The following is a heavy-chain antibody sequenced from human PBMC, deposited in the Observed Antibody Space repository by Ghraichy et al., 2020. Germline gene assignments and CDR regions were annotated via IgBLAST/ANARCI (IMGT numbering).Heavy chain of an antibody. CDR1: GFTFSSYA. J-gene: IGHJ4*02. CDR3: AKAPWIQLDDRYFDY. V-gene: IGHV3-23*01. Sequence: GGSLRLSCAASGFTFSSYAMSWVRQAPGKGLEWVSAISGSGSSTYYADSVKGRFTISRDNSKNTLYLQMNSLRAEDTAVYYCAKAPWIQLDDRYFDYWGQGTLVTVSS. D-gene: IGHD5-18*01. CDR2: ISGSGSST.